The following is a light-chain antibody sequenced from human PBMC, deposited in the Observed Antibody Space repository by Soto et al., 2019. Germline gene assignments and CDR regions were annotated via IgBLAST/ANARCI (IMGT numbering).Light chain of an antibody. V-gene: IGKV1-8*01. Sequence: AIRMTQSPSSFSASTGDRVTITCRASQGFSSYLAWYQQKPGKAPKLLIYAASTLQSGVPSRFSGSGSGTDFTLTISYLQSEDFAAYYCQQYYSYPLTFGGGTKVEIK. J-gene: IGKJ4*01. CDR1: QGFSSY. CDR3: QQYYSYPLT. CDR2: AAS.